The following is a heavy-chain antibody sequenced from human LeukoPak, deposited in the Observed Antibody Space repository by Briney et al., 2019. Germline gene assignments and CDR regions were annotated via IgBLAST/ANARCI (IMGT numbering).Heavy chain of an antibody. V-gene: IGHV3-30-3*01. CDR3: AKDRTMAADGTYFDY. J-gene: IGHJ4*02. CDR2: ISYDGSNK. CDR1: GFTFSSYA. Sequence: PGGSLRLSCAASGFTFSSYAMSWVRQAPGKGLEWVAVISYDGSNKYYTDSVKGRFTISRDNSQNTLYLQMNSLRTEDTALYFCAKDRTMAADGTYFDYWGQGTLVTVSS. D-gene: IGHD6-13*01.